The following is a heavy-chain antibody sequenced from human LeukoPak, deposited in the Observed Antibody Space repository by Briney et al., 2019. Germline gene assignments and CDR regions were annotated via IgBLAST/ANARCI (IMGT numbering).Heavy chain of an antibody. D-gene: IGHD4/OR15-4a*01. CDR3: ARLAYGANYIDF. J-gene: IGHJ4*02. V-gene: IGHV1-18*01. CDR1: GYTLTNYD. Sequence: ASVKVSCKASGYTLTNYDITWVRQAPGQGLEWMGWISTHNGNTNYAQNLQGRVTMTTDTSTSTVYMELRSLKSDDTAVYYCARLAYGANYIDFWGQGTLVTVSS. CDR2: ISTHNGNT.